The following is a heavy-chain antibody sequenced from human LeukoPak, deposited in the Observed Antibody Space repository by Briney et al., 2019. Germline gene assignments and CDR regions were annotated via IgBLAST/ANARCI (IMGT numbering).Heavy chain of an antibody. V-gene: IGHV3-30*03. CDR1: GFTFSSFG. J-gene: IGHJ4*02. D-gene: IGHD6-19*01. CDR2: ISYDGSNE. CDR3: ARGTSSVYSSGNY. Sequence: GGSLRLSCAASGFTFSSFGMHWVRQAPGKGLEWVGGISYDGSNEYYGDSVKGRFTISRDNSKNTLYVQMSSLRAEDTAVYYCARGTSSVYSSGNYWGQGTLVTVSS.